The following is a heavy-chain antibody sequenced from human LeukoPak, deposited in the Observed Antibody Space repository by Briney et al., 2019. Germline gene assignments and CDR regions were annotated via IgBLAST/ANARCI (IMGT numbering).Heavy chain of an antibody. CDR3: AKGADSSSSVWPSAADY. D-gene: IGHD6-6*01. V-gene: IGHV3-23*01. Sequence: GGSLRLSCAASGFTFSSYARSWVRQGPGKGLEWVSAISGSGGSTYYADSVKGRFTISRDISKNMLYLRMNSLRAEDTAVYYCAKGADSSSSVWPSAADYWGQGTLVTVSS. CDR2: ISGSGGST. J-gene: IGHJ4*02. CDR1: GFTFSSYA.